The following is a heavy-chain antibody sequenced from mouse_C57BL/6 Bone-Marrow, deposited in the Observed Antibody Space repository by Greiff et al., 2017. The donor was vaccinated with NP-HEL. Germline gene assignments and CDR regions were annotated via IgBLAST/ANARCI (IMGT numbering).Heavy chain of an antibody. CDR1: GYTFTSYS. Sequence: QVQLQQPGAELVKPGASVKMSCKASGYTFTSYSITWVKQRPGQGLEWIGDIYPGSGSTNYNEKFKSKATLTVDTSSSTAYMQLSSLTSEDSAVYYCARSGIYDGYYGYFDVWGTGTTVTVSS. CDR3: ARSGIYDGYYGYFDV. V-gene: IGHV1-55*01. CDR2: IYPGSGST. J-gene: IGHJ1*03. D-gene: IGHD2-3*01.